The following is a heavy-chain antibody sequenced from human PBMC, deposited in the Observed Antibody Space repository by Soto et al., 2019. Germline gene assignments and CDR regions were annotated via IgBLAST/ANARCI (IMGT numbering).Heavy chain of an antibody. Sequence: QITLKESGPPLVRPTQTLTLTCAFSGLSLSTSGVGVGWFRQPPGKALEWLAVIYWDDSKHYSPSLRRRLTITKGTSKNQVVLTMTNMDPMDTGTYYCAHKGPEDWPLDYWGQGTLVTVSS. CDR2: IYWDDSK. CDR1: GLSLSTSGVG. J-gene: IGHJ4*02. D-gene: IGHD3-9*01. V-gene: IGHV2-5*02. CDR3: AHKGPEDWPLDY.